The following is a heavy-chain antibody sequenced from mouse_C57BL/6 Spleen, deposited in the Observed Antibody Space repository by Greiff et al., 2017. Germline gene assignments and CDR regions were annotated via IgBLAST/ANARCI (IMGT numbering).Heavy chain of an antibody. J-gene: IGHJ1*03. D-gene: IGHD2-5*01. CDR2: IDPNSGGT. CDR1: GYTFTSYW. CDR3: AKPYDSNYGYRDD. Sequence: VQLQQPGAELVKPGASVKLSCKPSGYTFTSYWMHWVKQRPGRGLEWIGRIDPNSGGTKYNEKFKSKATLTVDKTSSTAYMQISSLTAEDSAVYYGAKPYDSNYGYRDDWGTGTTVTVSS. V-gene: IGHV1-72*01.